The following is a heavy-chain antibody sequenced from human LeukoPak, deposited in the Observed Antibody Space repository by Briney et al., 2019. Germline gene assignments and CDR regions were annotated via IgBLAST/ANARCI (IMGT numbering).Heavy chain of an antibody. D-gene: IGHD1-26*01. CDR2: TYYGGST. J-gene: IGHJ3*02. CDR1: GDSISFHF. V-gene: IGHV4-59*11. CDR3: ATLGRAAGNAFDI. Sequence: MTSETLSLTCSVSGDSISFHFWSWIRQPPGKGLEWLGHTYYGGSTDYNPSLASRVTVSADTSKNQFSLKLSSVTAADTAVYYCATLGRAAGNAFDIWGQGTVVIVSS.